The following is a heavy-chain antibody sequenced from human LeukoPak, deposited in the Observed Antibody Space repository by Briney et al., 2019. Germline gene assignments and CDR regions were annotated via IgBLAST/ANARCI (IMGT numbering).Heavy chain of an antibody. CDR3: ARAMGASNHYFDY. CDR2: ISSSGSTI. Sequence: GGSLRLSCAASGFTFSDYYRSWIRQAPGKGLEWVSYISSSGSTIYYADSVKGRFTISSDNAKNSLYLQMNSLRAEDTAAYYCARAMGASNHYFDYWGQGTLVTVSS. V-gene: IGHV3-11*04. J-gene: IGHJ4*02. CDR1: GFTFSDYY. D-gene: IGHD3-16*01.